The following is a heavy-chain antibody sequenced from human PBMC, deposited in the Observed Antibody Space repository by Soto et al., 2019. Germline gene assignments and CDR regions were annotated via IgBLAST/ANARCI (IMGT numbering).Heavy chain of an antibody. CDR3: ARRVEVLTGYHHSYYFDY. V-gene: IGHV3-21*01. D-gene: IGHD3-9*01. CDR1: GFPFSSYT. Sequence: GGSLRLSCAASGFPFSSYTMNWVRQAPGEGLEWVSSITSSSSYIYYADSVKGRFAISRDNAKNSLYLQMSSLRAEDTAVYFCARRVEVLTGYHHSYYFDYWGQGTLVTVSS. CDR2: ITSSSSYI. J-gene: IGHJ4*02.